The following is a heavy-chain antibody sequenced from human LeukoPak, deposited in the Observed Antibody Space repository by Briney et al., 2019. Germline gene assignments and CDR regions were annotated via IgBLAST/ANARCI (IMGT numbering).Heavy chain of an antibody. J-gene: IGHJ5*02. V-gene: IGHV4-59*01. D-gene: IGHD3-10*01. CDR2: IYYSGST. CDR1: GGSISPYY. Sequence: SETLSLTCTVSGGSISPYYWSWIRQPPGKGLEWIGYIYYSGSTNYNPSLKSRVTISVDTSKNQFSLKLSSVTAADTAVYYCARGVTMVRGVIIFARVSWFDPWGQGTLVTVSS. CDR3: ARGVTMVRGVIIFARVSWFDP.